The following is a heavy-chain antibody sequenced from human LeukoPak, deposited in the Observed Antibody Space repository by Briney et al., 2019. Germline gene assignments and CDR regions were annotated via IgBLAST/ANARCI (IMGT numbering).Heavy chain of an antibody. CDR2: IYYSGST. CDR3: ARDTTEYCSGGSCLNWFDP. D-gene: IGHD2-15*01. J-gene: IGHJ5*02. CDR1: GGSISSSSYY. V-gene: IGHV4-39*07. Sequence: KASETLSLTCTVSGGSISSSSYYWGWIRQPPGKGLEWIGSIYYSGSTYYNPSLKSRVTISVDTSKNQFSLKLSSVTAADTAVYYCARDTTEYCSGGSCLNWFDPWGQGTLVTVSS.